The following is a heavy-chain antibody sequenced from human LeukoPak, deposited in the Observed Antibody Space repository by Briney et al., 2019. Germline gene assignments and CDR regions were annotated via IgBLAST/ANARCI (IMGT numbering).Heavy chain of an antibody. Sequence: PGGSLRLSCAASGFTFSDHYRDWVRQAPGKGLEWVGRTRNKANSYTTEYAASVKGRFTISRDDSKNSLYLQMNSLKTEDTAVYYCATQYYDFWSGYYDYWGQGTLVTVSS. J-gene: IGHJ4*02. CDR1: GFTFSDHY. D-gene: IGHD3-3*01. CDR2: TRNKANSYTT. V-gene: IGHV3-72*01. CDR3: ATQYYDFWSGYYDY.